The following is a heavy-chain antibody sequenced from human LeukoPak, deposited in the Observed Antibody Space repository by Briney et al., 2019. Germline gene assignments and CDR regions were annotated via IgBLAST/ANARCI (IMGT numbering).Heavy chain of an antibody. CDR1: GYTFTGYY. CDR3: AREEVTIFGVVVNYYYYMDV. D-gene: IGHD3-3*01. CDR2: INPNSGGT. Sequence: ASVKVSCKASGYTFTGYYMHWVRQAPGQGLEWMGWINPNSGGTNYAQKFQGRVTMTRDTSISTAYMELSRLRSDDTAVYYCAREEVTIFGVVVNYYYYMDVWGKGTTVTVSS. J-gene: IGHJ6*03. V-gene: IGHV1-2*02.